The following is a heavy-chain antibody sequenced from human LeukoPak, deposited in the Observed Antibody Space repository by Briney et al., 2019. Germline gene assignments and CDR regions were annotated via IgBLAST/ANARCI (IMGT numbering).Heavy chain of an antibody. Sequence: SGGSLRLSCAASGFTFSNARMNWVRQAPGKGLEWVGRIKTKTDDGATDYSAPVKGRFTISRDDSKTTLYLQMNGLKTEYTAIYYCTTYVGATAYWGQGTLVTVSS. V-gene: IGHV3-15*01. D-gene: IGHD1-26*01. J-gene: IGHJ4*02. CDR3: TTYVGATAY. CDR2: IKTKTDDGAT. CDR1: GFTFSNAR.